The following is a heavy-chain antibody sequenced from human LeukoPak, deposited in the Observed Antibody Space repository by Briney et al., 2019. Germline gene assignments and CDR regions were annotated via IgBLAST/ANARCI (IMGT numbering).Heavy chain of an antibody. CDR3: AKEKWVRLYYFDY. CDR2: ISYDGSNK. CDR1: GFTFSSYG. V-gene: IGHV3-30*18. Sequence: GGSLRLSCAASGFTFSSYGMHWVRQAPGKGLEWVAVISYDGSNKYYVDSVKGRFTISRDNSKNTLYLQMNSLRAEDTAVYYCAKEKWVRLYYFDYWGQGTLVTVSS. D-gene: IGHD1-26*01. J-gene: IGHJ4*02.